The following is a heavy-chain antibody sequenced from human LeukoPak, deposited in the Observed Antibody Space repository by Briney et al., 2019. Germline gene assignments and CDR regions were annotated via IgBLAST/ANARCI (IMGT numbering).Heavy chain of an antibody. J-gene: IGHJ5*02. CDR1: GYTFTSYD. CDR2: MNPNSGNT. D-gene: IGHD6-19*01. Sequence: ASVKVSCKASGYTFTSYDINWVRQATGQGLEWMGWMNPNSGNTGYAQKFQGRVTMTRNTSISTAYMDLSSLRSEDTAVYYCARGGSGWYGNHWFDPWGQGTLVTVSS. V-gene: IGHV1-8*01. CDR3: ARGGSGWYGNHWFDP.